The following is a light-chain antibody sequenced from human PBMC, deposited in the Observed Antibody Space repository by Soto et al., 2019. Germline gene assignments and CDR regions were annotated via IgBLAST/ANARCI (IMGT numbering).Light chain of an antibody. J-gene: IGKJ1*01. Sequence: IVLTQSTGTLSLSPVERATLSCMASQSVSNNYLAWYQQKPGQAPRLLIYGASNRATGIPDSLSGSGSGTEFTLTISRMEPEDFAVYYCQQYGSSGTFGHGTKVDIK. V-gene: IGKV3-20*01. CDR3: QQYGSSGT. CDR1: QSVSNNY. CDR2: GAS.